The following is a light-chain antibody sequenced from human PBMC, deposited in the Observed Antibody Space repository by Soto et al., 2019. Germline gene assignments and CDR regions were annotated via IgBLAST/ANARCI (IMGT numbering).Light chain of an antibody. CDR2: GAF. V-gene: IGKV3-15*01. Sequence: EIVMTQSPATLSVSLGERATLSCSASQSVSSNLAWYQLKPGQAPRLLIYGAFTRATGIPARFSGSGSGTEFTLTISSLQSEDFALYYCQQYNDWPLTFGQGTKVDIK. CDR3: QQYNDWPLT. CDR1: QSVSSN. J-gene: IGKJ1*01.